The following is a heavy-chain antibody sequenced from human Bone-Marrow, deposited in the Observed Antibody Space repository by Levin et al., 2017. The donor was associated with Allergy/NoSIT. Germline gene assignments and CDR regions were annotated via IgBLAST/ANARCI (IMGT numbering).Heavy chain of an antibody. CDR1: GFTFSNFA. Sequence: PAASVKVSCAASGFTFSNFAMSWVRQTPGKGLEWVSFISSSGGTTYYADSVKGRFTISRDNSKNTLYLQMTSLRAEDTAVYYCAKDGSARPSDYWGQGTLVTVSS. J-gene: IGHJ4*02. D-gene: IGHD2-15*01. CDR3: AKDGSARPSDY. CDR2: ISSSGGTT. V-gene: IGHV3-23*01.